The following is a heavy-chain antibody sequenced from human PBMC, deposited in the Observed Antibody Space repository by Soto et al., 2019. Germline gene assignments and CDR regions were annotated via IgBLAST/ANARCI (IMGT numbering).Heavy chain of an antibody. J-gene: IGHJ6*02. V-gene: IGHV6-1*01. CDR3: ARERGDAPYGGGMDV. CDR1: GDSVPSNSAA. Sequence: SQTLSLTCTISGDSVPSNSAAWNWIRQSPSRGLEWLGRTYYRSKWYNDYAVSVKSRITINPDTSKNQFSLQLNSVTPEDTAVYYCARERGDAPYGGGMDVCGQRTTVTVSS. CDR2: TYYRSKWYN. D-gene: IGHD3-10*01.